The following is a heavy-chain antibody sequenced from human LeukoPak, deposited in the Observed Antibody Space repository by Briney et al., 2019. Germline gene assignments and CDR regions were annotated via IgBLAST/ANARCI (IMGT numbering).Heavy chain of an antibody. CDR2: IYTSGST. V-gene: IGHV4-61*02. CDR1: GGSISSGPYY. D-gene: IGHD6-19*01. J-gene: IGHJ4*02. Sequence: SQTLSLTCTVSGGSISSGPYYWSWIRQPAGTGLEWIGRIYTSGSTNYNPSLKSRVTISVDTSKNQFSLKLSSVTAADTAVYYCARSLPYSSGPLDYWGQGTLVTVSS. CDR3: ARSLPYSSGPLDY.